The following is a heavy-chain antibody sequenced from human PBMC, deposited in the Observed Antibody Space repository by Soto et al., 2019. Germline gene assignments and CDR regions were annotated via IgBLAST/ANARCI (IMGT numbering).Heavy chain of an antibody. V-gene: IGHV4-34*01. CDR1: GGSFSGYY. D-gene: IGHD3-9*01. Sequence: SETLSLTCAVYGGSFSGYYWSWIRQPPGKGLEWIGEINHSGSTNYNPSLKSRVTISVDTSKNQFSLKLSSVTAADTAVYYCASTPHFYDILTGYYPFYFDYWGQGTLVTVSS. J-gene: IGHJ4*02. CDR2: INHSGST. CDR3: ASTPHFYDILTGYYPFYFDY.